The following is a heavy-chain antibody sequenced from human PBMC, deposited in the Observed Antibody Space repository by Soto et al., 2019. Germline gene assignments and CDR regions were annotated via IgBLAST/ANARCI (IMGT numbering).Heavy chain of an antibody. Sequence: QVQLVESGGGVVQPGRSLGLSCAASGFTFSSYGMHWVRQAPGKGLEWVAVISYDGSNKYYADSVKGRFTISRDNSKNTLYLQMNSLRAEDTAVYYCAKDFSYSSGWPEYWGQGTLVTVSS. CDR2: ISYDGSNK. CDR1: GFTFSSYG. CDR3: AKDFSYSSGWPEY. J-gene: IGHJ4*02. D-gene: IGHD6-19*01. V-gene: IGHV3-30*18.